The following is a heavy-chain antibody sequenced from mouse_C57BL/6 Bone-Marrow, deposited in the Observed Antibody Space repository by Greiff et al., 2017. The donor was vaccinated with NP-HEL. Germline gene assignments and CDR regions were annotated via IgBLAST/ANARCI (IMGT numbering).Heavy chain of an antibody. J-gene: IGHJ2*01. Sequence: QVQLQQPGAELVKPGASVKLSCKASGYTFTSYWMHWVQQRPGQGLEWIGMIHPNSGSTNYNEKFKSKATLPVDKSSSTAYMQLSSLTSEDSAVLYRARSGTTVVAPYYFDYWGQGTTLTVSS. CDR2: IHPNSGST. CDR3: ARSGTTVVAPYYFDY. V-gene: IGHV1-64*01. D-gene: IGHD1-1*01. CDR1: GYTFTSYW.